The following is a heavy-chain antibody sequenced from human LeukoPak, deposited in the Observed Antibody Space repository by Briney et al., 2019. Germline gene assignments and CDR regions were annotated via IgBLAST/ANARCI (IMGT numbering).Heavy chain of an antibody. V-gene: IGHV3-21*01. CDR3: ARFGHRYGNYSYAMDV. CDR2: ISSSSSYI. Sequence: PGGSLRLSCAASGFTFSSYSMNWVRQAPGKGLEWVSSISSSSSYIYYADSVKGRFTISRDNAKNSLYLQMNTLRAEDTAMYYCARFGHRYGNYSYAMDVWGQGTTVTVSS. D-gene: IGHD5-18*01. J-gene: IGHJ6*02. CDR1: GFTFSSYS.